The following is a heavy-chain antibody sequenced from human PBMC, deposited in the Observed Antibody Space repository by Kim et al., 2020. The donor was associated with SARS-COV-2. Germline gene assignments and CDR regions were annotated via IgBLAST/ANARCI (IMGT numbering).Heavy chain of an antibody. D-gene: IGHD3-16*01. CDR2: IFWNSGTV. V-gene: IGHV3-9*01. CDR1: GFTFDDYA. J-gene: IGHJ4*02. CDR3: VKDRAGGLFFFFDF. Sequence: GGSLRLSCAASGFTFDDYAMHWVRQAPGKGLEWVSGIFWNSGTVVYADSVKGRFTISRDNDRNFLYLQMNSLRTEDTALYYCVKDRAGGLFFFFDFWGQG.